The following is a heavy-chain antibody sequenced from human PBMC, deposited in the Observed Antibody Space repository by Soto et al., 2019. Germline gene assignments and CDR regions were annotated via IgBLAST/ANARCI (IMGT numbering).Heavy chain of an antibody. CDR1: GGSISSYY. CDR3: ARGSWEPLGIDY. D-gene: IGHD1-26*01. J-gene: IGHJ4*02. Sequence: SETLSLTCTVSGGSISSYYWSWIRQPPGKGLEWIGYIYYSGSTNYNPSLKSRVTISVDTSKNQFSLKLSSVTAADTAVYYCARGSWEPLGIDYWGQGTLVTVSS. CDR2: IYYSGST. V-gene: IGHV4-59*01.